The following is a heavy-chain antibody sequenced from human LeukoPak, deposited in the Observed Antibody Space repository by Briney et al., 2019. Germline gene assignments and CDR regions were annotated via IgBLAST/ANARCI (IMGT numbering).Heavy chain of an antibody. D-gene: IGHD2/OR15-2a*01. CDR2: TIPLFGVR. V-gene: IGHV1-69*13. CDR1: GVTFRNYA. Sequence: ASVKVSCKASGVTFRNYAFSWVRHAPGQGLEWMAETIPLFGVRKYAEKFQGRVTITPDATTNTVFLDLTSLRSEDTAVYYCAARIYAPGDVGWFDPWGQGTLVTVSS. J-gene: IGHJ5*02. CDR3: AARIYAPGDVGWFDP.